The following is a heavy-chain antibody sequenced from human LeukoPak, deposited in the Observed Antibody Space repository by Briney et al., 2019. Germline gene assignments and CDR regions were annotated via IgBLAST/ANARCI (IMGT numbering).Heavy chain of an antibody. CDR3: ARLRSDAERHWYYFDY. CDR2: TSDDGSAK. CDR1: GFTFSSYA. V-gene: IGHV3-30-3*01. D-gene: IGHD1-1*01. J-gene: IGHJ4*02. Sequence: GRSLRLSCAASGFTFSSYAMHWVRQAPGKRLQWLALTSDDGSAKYYADSVKGRFTISRDNSKNTLYLQMNGLRAEDTAVYYCARLRSDAERHWYYFDYWGQGTLVTVSS.